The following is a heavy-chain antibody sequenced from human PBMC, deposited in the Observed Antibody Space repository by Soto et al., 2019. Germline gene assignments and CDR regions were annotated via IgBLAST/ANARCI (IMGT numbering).Heavy chain of an antibody. J-gene: IGHJ5*02. CDR1: GGSFSGYY. V-gene: IGHV4-34*01. CDR2: INHSGST. Sequence: SETLSLTCAVYGGSFSGYYWSWIRQPPGKGLEWIGEINHSGSTNYNPSLKSRVTISVDTSKNQFSLKLSSVTAADTAVYYCASSPYNSSSWYNWFDPWGQGTLVTVSS. CDR3: ASSPYNSSSWYNWFDP. D-gene: IGHD6-13*01.